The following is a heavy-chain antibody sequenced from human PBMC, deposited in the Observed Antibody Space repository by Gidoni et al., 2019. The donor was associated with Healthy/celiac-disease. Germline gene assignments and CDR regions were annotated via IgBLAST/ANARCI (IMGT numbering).Heavy chain of an antibody. J-gene: IGHJ5*02. CDR1: GYTFTAYS. CDR3: VRDPDGITFPP. CDR2: IRPNSGET. Sequence: QVQFVQSGVAVRKPETSVRVSCKASGYTFTAYSIHWVRQAPGQGLEWMGWIRPNSGETKYSPKFQGRVTLTRDTSIRTAYLELSRLRSDDTAVYYCVRDPDGITFPPWGQGTLVTVSS. V-gene: IGHV1-2*02.